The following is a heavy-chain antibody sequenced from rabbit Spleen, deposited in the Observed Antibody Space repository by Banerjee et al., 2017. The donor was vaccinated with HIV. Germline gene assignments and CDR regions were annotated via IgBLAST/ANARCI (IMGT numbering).Heavy chain of an antibody. J-gene: IGHJ3*01. CDR1: GFDFGTYY. V-gene: IGHV1S7*01. Sequence: QLVESGGGLVQPGGSLKLSCKASGFDFGTYYMSWVRQAPGKGLEWIGYIDPVFGIAVYASWVNGRFTISSHNAQNTLYLQLNSLTAADTATYFCARDGAGGSYFALWGQGTLVTV. D-gene: IGHD8-1*01. CDR3: ARDGAGGSYFAL. CDR2: IDPVFGIA.